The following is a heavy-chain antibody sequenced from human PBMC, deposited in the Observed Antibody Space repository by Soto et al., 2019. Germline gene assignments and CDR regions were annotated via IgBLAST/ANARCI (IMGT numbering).Heavy chain of an antibody. Sequence: QVQLVQSGAEVKKPGASVKVSCKASGYTFSSYAITWVRQAPGQGLEWVGWISAYNGNTSYAQKLQGRVTMTIDTSTSIAYMELRSLRSDDTAVYYCARDHRHDYGDYYYNMDVWGQGTTVTVSS. CDR2: ISAYNGNT. CDR3: ARDHRHDYGDYYYNMDV. J-gene: IGHJ6*02. V-gene: IGHV1-18*01. D-gene: IGHD4-17*01. CDR1: GYTFSSYA.